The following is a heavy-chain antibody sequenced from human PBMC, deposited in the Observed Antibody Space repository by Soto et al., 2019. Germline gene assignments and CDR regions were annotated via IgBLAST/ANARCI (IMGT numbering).Heavy chain of an antibody. V-gene: IGHV3-66*01. J-gene: IGHJ4*02. D-gene: IGHD6-19*01. Sequence: EVQLVESGGGLVQPGGSLRLSCVASGFTVRNTFKSWVRQTPGKGLEYVSVIYRGGDAYYADFVEGRFIISRDESENTLYLQTNNLRVEDTAVYFCTGYSSGRHDYWGQGTQVTISS. CDR1: GFTVRNTF. CDR3: TGYSSGRHDY. CDR2: IYRGGDA.